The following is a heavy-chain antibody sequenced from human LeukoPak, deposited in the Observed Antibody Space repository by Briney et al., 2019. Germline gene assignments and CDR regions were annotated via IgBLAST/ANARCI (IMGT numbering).Heavy chain of an antibody. CDR1: GFTFDDYA. V-gene: IGHV3-9*01. Sequence: PGGSLRLSCAASGFTFDDYAMYWVRQAPGKGLEWVSGISWNSGSVGYADSVKGRFTISRDNAKNSLYLQMNSLRAEDTALYYCAKDMSSGYGLNPLGVWGQGTLVTVSS. J-gene: IGHJ4*02. D-gene: IGHD5-12*01. CDR2: ISWNSGSV. CDR3: AKDMSSGYGLNPLGV.